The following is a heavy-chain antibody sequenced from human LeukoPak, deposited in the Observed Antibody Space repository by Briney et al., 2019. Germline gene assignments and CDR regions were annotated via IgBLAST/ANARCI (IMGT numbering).Heavy chain of an antibody. V-gene: IGHV3-30*18. J-gene: IGHJ4*02. D-gene: IGHD3-16*01. CDR2: ISYDGSNK. CDR1: GFTFSSYG. CDR3: AKSDYEQWY. Sequence: GSLRLSCAASGFTFSSYGMHWVRQAPGKGLEWVAVISYDGSNKYYADSVKGRFTISRDNSKNTLYLQMNSLRAEDTAVYYCAKSDYEQWYWGQGTLVTVSS.